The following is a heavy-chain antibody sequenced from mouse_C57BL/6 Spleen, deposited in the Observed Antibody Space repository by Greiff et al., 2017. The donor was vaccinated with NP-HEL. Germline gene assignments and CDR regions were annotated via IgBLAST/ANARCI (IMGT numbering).Heavy chain of an antibody. CDR3: ARLGLPHFDY. Sequence: VQLQQSGPELVKPGASVKISCKASGYTFTDYYMNWVKQSHGKSLEWIGDINPNNGGTSYNQKFKGKATLTVDKSSSTAYMELRSLTSEDSAVYYCARLGLPHFDYWGQGTTLTVSS. J-gene: IGHJ2*01. CDR1: GYTFTDYY. CDR2: INPNNGGT. D-gene: IGHD2-2*01. V-gene: IGHV1-26*01.